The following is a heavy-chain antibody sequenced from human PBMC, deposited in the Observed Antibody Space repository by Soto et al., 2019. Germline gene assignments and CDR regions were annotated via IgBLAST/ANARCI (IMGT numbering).Heavy chain of an antibody. J-gene: IGHJ4*02. CDR1: GFTFNNYA. CDR3: AKGRGGSGSLTPRVDF. V-gene: IGHV3-23*01. Sequence: EVQLLESGGGLVQPGGSLRLSCAASGFTFNNYAMTWVRQAPGKGLEWVSAISGGGDTTSYADSVKGRFTVARDGSKNTRYLQMSSLSAEDTALYYCAKGRGGSGSLTPRVDFWCQGTLVTVSS. CDR2: ISGGGDTT. D-gene: IGHD3-10*01.